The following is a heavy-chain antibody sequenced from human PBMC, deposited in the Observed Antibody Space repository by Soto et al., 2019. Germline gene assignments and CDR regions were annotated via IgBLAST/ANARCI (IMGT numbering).Heavy chain of an antibody. D-gene: IGHD6-13*01. CDR1: GGSISSSY. Sequence: SETLSLTCTVSGGSISSSYWTWIRQPPGKGLEWIGYVYNSGSTNYNPSLKSRVTISEDTSKSQFSLKVNSMTAADTAVYYCARYRREAVAGYTLDNWGQGILVTVSS. J-gene: IGHJ4*02. V-gene: IGHV4-59*01. CDR2: VYNSGST. CDR3: ARYRREAVAGYTLDN.